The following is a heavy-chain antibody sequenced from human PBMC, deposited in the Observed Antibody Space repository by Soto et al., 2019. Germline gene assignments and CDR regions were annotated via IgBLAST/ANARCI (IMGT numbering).Heavy chain of an antibody. V-gene: IGHV4-34*01. J-gene: IGHJ5*02. CDR1: DESLSDYY. CDR3: SRGIDAYKGGRT. D-gene: IGHD1-1*01. Sequence: QVQLHQWGAGLLKPSETLSLTCAVFDESLSDYYYTWTRQPPGKGLEWIGEIHPSGSTHYNPSLTTRVTLSHDTAKMQFCLTLLSVAAADTAVYYCSRGIDAYKGGRTWGQGTLVTVSS. CDR2: IHPSGST.